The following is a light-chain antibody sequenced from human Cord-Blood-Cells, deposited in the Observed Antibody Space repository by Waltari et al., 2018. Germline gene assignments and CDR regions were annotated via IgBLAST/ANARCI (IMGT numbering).Light chain of an antibody. Sequence: DIQITQSPPSLSASVGHRVNITCRASQSISSYLNSYQQKPGKAPKPLIYAASSLQSGVPSRFSGSGSGTDFTLTISSLQPEDFATYYCQQSYSTLYSFGQGTKLEIK. V-gene: IGKV1-39*01. J-gene: IGKJ2*03. CDR2: AAS. CDR3: QQSYSTLYS. CDR1: QSISSY.